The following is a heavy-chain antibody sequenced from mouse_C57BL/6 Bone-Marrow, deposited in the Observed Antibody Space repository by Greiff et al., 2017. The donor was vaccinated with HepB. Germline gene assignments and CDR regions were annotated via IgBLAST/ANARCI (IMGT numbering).Heavy chain of an antibody. J-gene: IGHJ1*03. V-gene: IGHV1-52*01. CDR2: IDPSDSET. CDR1: GYTFTSYW. CDR3: ARYGSSLWYFDV. Sequence: QVQLQQPGAELVRPGSSVKLSCKASGYTFTSYWMHWVKQRPIQGLEWIGNIDPSDSETHYNQKFKDKATLTVDKSSSTAYMQLSSLTSEDSAVYYCARYGSSLWYFDVWGTGTTVTVSS. D-gene: IGHD1-1*01.